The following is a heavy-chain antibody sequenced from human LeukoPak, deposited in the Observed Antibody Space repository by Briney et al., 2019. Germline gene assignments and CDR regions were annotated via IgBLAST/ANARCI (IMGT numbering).Heavy chain of an antibody. Sequence: ASVKVSCKASGYTLTGYGISWVRQAPGQGLEWMGGIIPIFGTANYAQKFQGRVTITADESTSTAYMELSSLRSEDTAVYYCARTSDVTMVRGVIISPFDYWGQGTLVTVSS. V-gene: IGHV1-69*13. CDR2: IIPIFGTA. D-gene: IGHD3-10*01. CDR1: GYTLTGYG. J-gene: IGHJ4*02. CDR3: ARTSDVTMVRGVIISPFDY.